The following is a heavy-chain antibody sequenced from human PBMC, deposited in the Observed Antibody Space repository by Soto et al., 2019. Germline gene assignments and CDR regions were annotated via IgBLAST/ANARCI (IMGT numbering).Heavy chain of an antibody. D-gene: IGHD2-15*01. J-gene: IGHJ6*03. Sequence: GGSLRLSCAASGFTFSSYGMSWVRQAPGKGLEWVSAISGSGGSTYYADSVKGRFTISRDNSKNTLYLQMNSLRAEDTAVYYCAKAVSHCSGGSCYSLRYYYYYMDVWGKGTTVTVS. V-gene: IGHV3-23*01. CDR3: AKAVSHCSGGSCYSLRYYYYYMDV. CDR1: GFTFSSYG. CDR2: ISGSGGST.